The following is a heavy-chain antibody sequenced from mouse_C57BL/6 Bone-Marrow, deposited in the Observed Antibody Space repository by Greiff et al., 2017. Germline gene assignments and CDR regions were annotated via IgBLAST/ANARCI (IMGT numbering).Heavy chain of an antibody. CDR2: IYPGSGST. Sequence: QVQLKESGAELVKPGASVKMSCKASGYTFTSYWITWVKQRPGQGLEWIGDIYPGSGSTNYNEKFKSKATLTVDTSSSTAYMQLSSLTSEDSAVYYCARAWLPYWYFDVWGTGTTVTVSS. J-gene: IGHJ1*03. CDR1: GYTFTSYW. V-gene: IGHV1-55*01. D-gene: IGHD2-2*01. CDR3: ARAWLPYWYFDV.